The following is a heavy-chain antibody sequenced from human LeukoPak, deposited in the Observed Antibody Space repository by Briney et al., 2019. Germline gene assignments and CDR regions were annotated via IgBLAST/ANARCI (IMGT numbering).Heavy chain of an antibody. J-gene: IGHJ5*02. D-gene: IGHD6-13*01. CDR3: ARAYRSSWYANWFDP. Sequence: SETLSLTCTVSGYSINNGYYWGWIRQPAGKGLEWIGRIYTSGSTNCNPSLKSRVTMSVDTSKNQFSLKLSSVTAADTAVYFCARAYRSSWYANWFDPWGQGTLVTVSP. CDR1: GYSINNGYY. CDR2: IYTSGST. V-gene: IGHV4-4*07.